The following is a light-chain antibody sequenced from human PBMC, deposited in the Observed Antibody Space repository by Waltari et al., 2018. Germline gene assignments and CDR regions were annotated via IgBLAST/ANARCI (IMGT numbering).Light chain of an antibody. CDR2: MVS. CDR3: MQGTHWPYT. J-gene: IGKJ2*01. Sequence: DVVMTQSPLSLPVTLGQPASISCKSSQSLVHSDGNTYLQWFHQRQGQSPRRLIYMVSNRESGVTDRFSGSGSGTDFTLKISRVEAEDVGVYDCMQGTHWPYTFGQGTRLDIK. V-gene: IGKV2-30*02. CDR1: QSLVHSDGNTY.